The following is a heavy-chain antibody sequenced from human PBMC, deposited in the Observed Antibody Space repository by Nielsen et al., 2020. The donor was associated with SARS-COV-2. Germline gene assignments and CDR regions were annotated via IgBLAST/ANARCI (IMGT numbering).Heavy chain of an antibody. J-gene: IGHJ6*03. Sequence: SETLSLTCTVSGGAITSGTYYWSWVRQHPGKGLQWIGYVYHGGITYYNPSLESRTTIAVDTSKNQFSLRLNSVTAADTAVYFCARVPIIRDYYFYMDVWGKGTTATVSS. V-gene: IGHV4-31*03. CDR3: ARVPIIRDYYFYMDV. D-gene: IGHD3-10*01. CDR1: GGAITSGTYY. CDR2: VYHGGIT.